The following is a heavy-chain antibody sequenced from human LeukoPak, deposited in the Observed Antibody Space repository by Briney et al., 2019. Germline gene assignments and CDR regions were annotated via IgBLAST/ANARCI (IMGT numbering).Heavy chain of an antibody. CDR2: ISGSGGST. V-gene: IGHV3-23*01. CDR3: AKDRHSSSFWYFDL. D-gene: IGHD6-6*01. Sequence: GGSLRLSCAASGFTFSSYAMSWVRQAPGKGMEWVSAISGSGGSTYYADSVKGRFTISRDNSKNTLYLQMNSLRAEDTAVYYCAKDRHSSSFWYFDLWGRGTLVTVSS. J-gene: IGHJ2*01. CDR1: GFTFSSYA.